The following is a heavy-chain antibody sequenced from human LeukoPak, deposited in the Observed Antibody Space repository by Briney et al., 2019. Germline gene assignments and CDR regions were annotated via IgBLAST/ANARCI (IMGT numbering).Heavy chain of an antibody. CDR1: GFTFSSYS. CDR3: ARVFPYSSSSSYYYYGMDV. D-gene: IGHD6-6*01. Sequence: GGSLRLSCAASGFTFSSYSMNWVRQAPGKGLEWVSSISSSSSYIYCADSVKGRFTISRDNAKNSLYLQMNSLRAEDTAVYYCARVFPYSSSSSYYYYGMDVWGQGTTVTVSS. V-gene: IGHV3-21*01. J-gene: IGHJ6*02. CDR2: ISSSSSYI.